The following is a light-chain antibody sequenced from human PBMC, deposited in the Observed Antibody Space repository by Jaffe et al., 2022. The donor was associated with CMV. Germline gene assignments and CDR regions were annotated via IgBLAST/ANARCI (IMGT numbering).Light chain of an antibody. CDR1: QTINSN. Sequence: EVVMTQSPAALSVSPGERATLSCRASQTINSNLVWYQQKPGQAPRILIYGASTRASGIPARFSGSGSGTDFTLTVSSLQSEDFAVYYCQQYNGWPYTFGQGSRLEIK. V-gene: IGKV3-15*01. CDR2: GAS. J-gene: IGKJ2*01. CDR3: QQYNGWPYT.